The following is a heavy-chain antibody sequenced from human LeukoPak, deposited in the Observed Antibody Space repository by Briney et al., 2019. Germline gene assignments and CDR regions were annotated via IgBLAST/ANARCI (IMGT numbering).Heavy chain of an antibody. Sequence: PSETLSLTCTVSGGSISSYYWSWIRQPPGKGLEWIGYIYYSGSTNYNPSLKSRVTISVNASNNQFSLKLSSVTAADTAVYYCARDAPRSSGIDYWGQGTLVTVSS. V-gene: IGHV4-59*12. J-gene: IGHJ4*02. CDR1: GGSISSYY. CDR3: ARDAPRSSGIDY. D-gene: IGHD6-19*01. CDR2: IYYSGST.